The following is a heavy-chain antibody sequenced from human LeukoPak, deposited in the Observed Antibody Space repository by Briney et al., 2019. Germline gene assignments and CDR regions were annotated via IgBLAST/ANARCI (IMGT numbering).Heavy chain of an antibody. CDR3: AKHLNLDYDY. CDR1: GFIFSSYA. CDR2: ISGSGDNK. Sequence: GGSLRLSCAASGFIFSSYAMTWVRQAPGKGLEWVSIISGSGDNKYHADSVKGRFTISRDNSKNTLYLQMNSLRAEDTAAYYCAKHLNLDYDYWGQGTLVTVSS. V-gene: IGHV3-23*01. D-gene: IGHD3/OR15-3a*01. J-gene: IGHJ4*02.